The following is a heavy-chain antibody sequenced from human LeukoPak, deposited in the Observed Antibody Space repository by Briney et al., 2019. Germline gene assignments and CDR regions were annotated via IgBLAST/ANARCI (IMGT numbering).Heavy chain of an antibody. J-gene: IGHJ5*02. V-gene: IGHV4-59*01. CDR1: GGSISSYY. Sequence: SETLSLTCTVSGGSISSYYWSWVRQPPGKGLEWIGYIYYSGSTNYNPSLKSRVTISVDTSKNQFSLKLSSVTAADTAVYYCARSPSRYCSGRSCPNWFDPWGQGTLVTVSS. D-gene: IGHD2-15*01. CDR3: ARSPSRYCSGRSCPNWFDP. CDR2: IYYSGST.